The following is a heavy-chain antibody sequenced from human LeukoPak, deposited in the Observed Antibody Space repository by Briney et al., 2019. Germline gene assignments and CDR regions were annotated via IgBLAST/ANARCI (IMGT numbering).Heavy chain of an antibody. V-gene: IGHV1-46*01. Sequence: ASVKVSCKASGYTFTSYYLHWMRQAPGQGLEWMGIANPSGGTTNYAQKFQGRVTLTRDTSTSTVYMVLSSLRSEDTAVYYCARDRGGVGATFLGYGMDVWGQGTTVTVSS. CDR1: GYTFTSYY. CDR3: ARDRGGVGATFLGYGMDV. D-gene: IGHD1-26*01. CDR2: ANPSGGTT. J-gene: IGHJ6*02.